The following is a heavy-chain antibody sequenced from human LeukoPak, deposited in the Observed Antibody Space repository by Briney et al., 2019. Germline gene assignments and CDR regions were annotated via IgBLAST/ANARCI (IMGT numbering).Heavy chain of an antibody. Sequence: GGSLRLSCAASGFTFSSYWMSWVRQAPGKGLEWVANIKQDGSEKYYVDSVKGRFTISRDNAKNSLYLQMNSLRAEDTAVYYCARERIQLEGNYFDYWGQGTLVTVSS. D-gene: IGHD5-18*01. J-gene: IGHJ4*02. CDR1: GFTFSSYW. CDR3: ARERIQLEGNYFDY. CDR2: IKQDGSEK. V-gene: IGHV3-7*01.